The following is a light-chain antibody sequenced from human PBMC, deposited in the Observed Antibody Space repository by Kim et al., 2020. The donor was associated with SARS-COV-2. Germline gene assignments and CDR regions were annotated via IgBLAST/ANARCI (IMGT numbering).Light chain of an antibody. Sequence: QSALTQPASVSGSPGQSITISCTGTSSDVGGYNYVSWYQQHPDKAPKLMIYDVSKRPSGVSNRFSGSKSGSTASLTISGLQAEDVVDYYCSSYTRSSTWVFGGGTKLTVL. V-gene: IGLV2-14*01. CDR3: SSYTRSSTWV. CDR2: DVS. J-gene: IGLJ3*02. CDR1: SSDVGGYNY.